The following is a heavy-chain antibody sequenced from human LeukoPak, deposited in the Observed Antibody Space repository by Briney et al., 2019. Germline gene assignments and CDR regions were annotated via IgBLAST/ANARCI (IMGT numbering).Heavy chain of an antibody. V-gene: IGHV3-23*01. CDR1: GFTFSSYA. Sequence: GGSLRLSCAASGFTFSSYAMSWVRQAPGKGLEWVSAISGSGGSTYYADSVKGRFTISRDNSKNTLYLQMNSLRAEDTAVYYCAKDSSSSWSGAGYFQHWGQGTLVTVSS. D-gene: IGHD6-13*01. CDR3: AKDSSSSWSGAGYFQH. CDR2: ISGSGGST. J-gene: IGHJ1*01.